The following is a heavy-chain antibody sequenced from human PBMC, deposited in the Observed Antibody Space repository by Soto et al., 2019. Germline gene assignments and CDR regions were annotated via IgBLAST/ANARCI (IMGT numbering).Heavy chain of an antibody. CDR3: ARDLAGKYCGRDCSFVMDV. J-gene: IGHJ6*02. V-gene: IGHV3-30-3*01. D-gene: IGHD2-21*02. Sequence: QVQLVESWGVVVQSGRSVRLSCTASGVTFSSYAMHWVRQAPGQGLEWVAVMSSAGNNKYYADFVRGRLTISRDYSKNMLYLQMNSRRAADTGVYYCARDLAGKYCGRDCSFVMDVWGQGTTVTVSS. CDR2: MSSAGNNK. CDR1: GVTFSSYA.